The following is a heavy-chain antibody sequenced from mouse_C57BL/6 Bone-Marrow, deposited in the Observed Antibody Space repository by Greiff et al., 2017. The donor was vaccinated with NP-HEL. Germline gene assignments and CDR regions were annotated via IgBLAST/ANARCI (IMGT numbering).Heavy chain of an antibody. V-gene: IGHV1-81*01. Sequence: QVQLQQSGAELARPGASVKLSCKASGYTFTSYGLSWVKQRTGQVLEWIGTIYPRSGNTYYNEKFKGKATLTADKASSTAYMELRSLTSEDSAVYFCAREEDYYGSSLAWFAYWGQGTLVTVSA. CDR1: GYTFTSYG. D-gene: IGHD1-1*01. CDR3: AREEDYYGSSLAWFAY. CDR2: IYPRSGNT. J-gene: IGHJ3*01.